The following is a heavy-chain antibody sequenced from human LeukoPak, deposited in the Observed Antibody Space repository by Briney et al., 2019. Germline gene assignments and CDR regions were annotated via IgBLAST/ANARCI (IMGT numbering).Heavy chain of an antibody. CDR2: IYVDGSQK. V-gene: IGHV3-7*05. Sequence: GGSLRLSCEASGFNIGSHWMTWVRQAPGKGLEWVAHIYVDGSQKDYVESVKGRFTISRDNAKNSLYLQMNSLRGEDTAVYSCARGHFGLDIWGQGTTVTVSS. J-gene: IGHJ6*02. CDR3: ARGHFGLDI. CDR1: GFNIGSHW.